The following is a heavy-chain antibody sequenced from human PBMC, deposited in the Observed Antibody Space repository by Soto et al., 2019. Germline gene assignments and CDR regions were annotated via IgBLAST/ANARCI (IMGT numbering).Heavy chain of an antibody. D-gene: IGHD5-18*01. V-gene: IGHV1-46*01. CDR3: ATSVNSAMAFDY. Sequence: QVQLVQSGAEVKTPGASVKLSCKASGYTFTHSYIHWVRQAPGQGLEWMGIINPNGGSTTYAQKFRAGVTMTRHTSTSTVYMELSNLRSDDSAVYYCATSVNSAMAFDYWGQGTLVTVSS. J-gene: IGHJ4*02. CDR2: INPNGGST. CDR1: GYTFTHSY.